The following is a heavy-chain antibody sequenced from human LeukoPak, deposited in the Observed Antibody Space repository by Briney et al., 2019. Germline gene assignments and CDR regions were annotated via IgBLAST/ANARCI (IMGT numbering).Heavy chain of an antibody. J-gene: IGHJ4*02. CDR1: GGSFSGYY. CDR3: ARGMSSSMPWDY. D-gene: IGHD6-13*01. V-gene: IGHV4-34*01. CDR2: INHSGST. Sequence: SETLSLTCAVHGGSFSGYYWSWIRQPPGKGLEWIGEINHSGSTNYNPSLKSRVTISVDTSKNQFSLKLSSVTAADTAVYYCARGMSSSMPWDYWGQGTLVTVSS.